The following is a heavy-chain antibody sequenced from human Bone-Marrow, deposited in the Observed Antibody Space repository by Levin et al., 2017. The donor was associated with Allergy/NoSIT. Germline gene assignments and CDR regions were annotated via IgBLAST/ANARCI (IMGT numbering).Heavy chain of an antibody. Sequence: GESLKISCKASGYTFTSYDINWVRQATGQGLEWMGWMNPNSGNTGYAQKFQGRVTMTRNTSISTAYMELSSLRSEDTAVYYCARGPFRVVTPLDYWGQGTLVTVSS. D-gene: IGHD4-23*01. V-gene: IGHV1-8*01. CDR3: ARGPFRVVTPLDY. CDR1: GYTFTSYD. J-gene: IGHJ4*02. CDR2: MNPNSGNT.